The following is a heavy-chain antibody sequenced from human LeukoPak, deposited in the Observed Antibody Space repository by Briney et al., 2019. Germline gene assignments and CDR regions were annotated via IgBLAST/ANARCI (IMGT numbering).Heavy chain of an antibody. CDR2: ISYDGSNK. J-gene: IGHJ4*02. CDR1: GFTFSSYA. D-gene: IGHD3-22*01. CDR3: ARADYDSSGYYNFDY. V-gene: IGHV3-30*04. Sequence: GGSLRLSCAASGFTFSSYAMHWVRQAPGKGLEWVAVISYDGSNKYYADSVKGRFTISRDNSKNTLYLQMNSLRAEDTAVYYCARADYDSSGYYNFDYWGQGTLVTVSS.